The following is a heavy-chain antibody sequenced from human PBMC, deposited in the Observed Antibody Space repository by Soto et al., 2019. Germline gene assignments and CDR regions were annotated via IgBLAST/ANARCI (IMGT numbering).Heavy chain of an antibody. Sequence: SETLSLTCSVAGDSISNSRFYWAWIRQPPGEGLEWIGSIYHTGNAYYNPSLKSRVTISVDTSKNQFSLKLTSVTAADAALYYCARDFFDSSDYTTNWFDPWGQGTLVTVSS. CDR1: GDSISNSRFY. J-gene: IGHJ5*02. CDR2: IYHTGNA. V-gene: IGHV4-39*01. CDR3: ARDFFDSSDYTTNWFDP. D-gene: IGHD3-22*01.